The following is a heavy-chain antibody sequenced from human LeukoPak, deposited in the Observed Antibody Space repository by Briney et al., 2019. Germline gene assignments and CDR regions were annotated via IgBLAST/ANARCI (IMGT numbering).Heavy chain of an antibody. V-gene: IGHV1-8*02. CDR1: GYTFTSYD. Sequence: ASVKVSCKASGYTFTSYDINWVRQATGQGLEWMGWMNANSGNTGYAQKFQGRFAMTWDTSIGTAYMELSSLRSEDTAVYYCTREYRHQPDWGQGTLVTVSS. J-gene: IGHJ4*02. CDR3: TREYRHQPD. CDR2: MNANSGNT. D-gene: IGHD2-2*01.